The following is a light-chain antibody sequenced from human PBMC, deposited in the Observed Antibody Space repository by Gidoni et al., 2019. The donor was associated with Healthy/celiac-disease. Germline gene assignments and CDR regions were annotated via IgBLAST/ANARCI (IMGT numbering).Light chain of an antibody. CDR1: SSNIGAGYD. CDR2: GNS. CDR3: QSYDSSLSGWV. V-gene: IGLV1-40*01. Sequence: QSVLTQPPSVSGAPGPRVTISCTGSSSNIGAGYDVHWYQQLPGTAPKLLIYGNSIRPSGVPDRFSGSKSGTSASLAITGLQAEDEADYYCQSYDSSLSGWVFGGGTKLTVL. J-gene: IGLJ3*02.